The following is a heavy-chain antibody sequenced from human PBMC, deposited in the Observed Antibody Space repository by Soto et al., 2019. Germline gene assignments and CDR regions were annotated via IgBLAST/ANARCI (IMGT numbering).Heavy chain of an antibody. D-gene: IGHD6-6*01. CDR1: GFTFSSYS. Sequence: EVQLVESGGGLVKPGGSLRLSCAASGFTFSSYSMNWVRQAPGKGLEWVSSISSSSSYIYYADSVKGRLTISRDNAKNSLYLQMNSLRAEDTAVYYCARDSKLAIDYWGQGTLVTVSS. CDR2: ISSSSSYI. J-gene: IGHJ4*02. CDR3: ARDSKLAIDY. V-gene: IGHV3-21*01.